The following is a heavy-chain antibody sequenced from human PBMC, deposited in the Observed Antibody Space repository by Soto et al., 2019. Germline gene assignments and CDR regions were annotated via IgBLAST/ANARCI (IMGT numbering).Heavy chain of an antibody. V-gene: IGHV1-18*04. Sequence: ASVKVSCKASGYTFTSYGISSVRQAPGQGLEWMGWISAYNGNTNYAQKLQGRVTMTTDTSTSTAYMELRSLRSDDTAVYYCARGLDLRGYCSGGSCSRLVWFDPWGQGALVTVSS. CDR2: ISAYNGNT. CDR1: GYTFTSYG. CDR3: ARGLDLRGYCSGGSCSRLVWFDP. D-gene: IGHD2-15*01. J-gene: IGHJ5*02.